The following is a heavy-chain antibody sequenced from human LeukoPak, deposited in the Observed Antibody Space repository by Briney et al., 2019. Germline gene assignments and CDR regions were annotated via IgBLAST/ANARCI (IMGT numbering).Heavy chain of an antibody. CDR1: GYTFTGYY. V-gene: IGHV1-2*02. CDR2: INPNSGGT. CDR3: ARPAFALWTGYWHGDAFDI. Sequence: GASVKVSCRASGYTFTGYYMHWVRQAPGQGLEWMGWINPNSGGTNYAQKFQGRVTMTRDTSISTAYMELSRLRSDDTAVYYCARPAFALWTGYWHGDAFDIWGQGTMVTVSS. D-gene: IGHD3/OR15-3a*01. J-gene: IGHJ3*02.